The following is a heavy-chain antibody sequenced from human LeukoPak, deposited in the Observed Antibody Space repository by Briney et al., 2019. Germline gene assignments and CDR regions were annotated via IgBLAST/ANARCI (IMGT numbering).Heavy chain of an antibody. CDR2: IRYDGSSK. V-gene: IGHV3-30*02. CDR1: GFTFSSYG. J-gene: IGHJ4*02. CDR3: AKDLGGSIAVAGSPSFDY. D-gene: IGHD6-19*01. Sequence: GGSLRLSCAASGFTFSSYGMHWVRQAPGKGLEWVAFIRYDGSSKYFADSVKGRFAISRDNSRNTLYLQMNSLRAEDTAVYYCAKDLGGSIAVAGSPSFDYWGQGTLVTVSS.